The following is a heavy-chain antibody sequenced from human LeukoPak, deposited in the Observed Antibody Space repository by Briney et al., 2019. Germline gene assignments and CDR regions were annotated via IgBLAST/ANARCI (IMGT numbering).Heavy chain of an antibody. V-gene: IGHV3-43*02. J-gene: IGHJ6*02. CDR1: GFTFKIYA. Sequence: GGSLSLSCAASGFTFKIYAMTWARQAPGKGLEWVSFISGNGGSTYYTDSVEGRFTNSRDNSKNSLYLQMNSLRTEDTALYYCAKDISFAIFGMDVWGQGTTVTVSS. CDR2: ISGNGGST. CDR3: AKDISFAIFGMDV. D-gene: IGHD3-3*01.